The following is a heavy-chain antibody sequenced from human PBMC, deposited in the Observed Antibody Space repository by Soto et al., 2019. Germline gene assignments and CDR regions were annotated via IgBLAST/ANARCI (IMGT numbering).Heavy chain of an antibody. Sequence: QVQLQESGPGLVKASQTLSLTCSVSGSYITSGDYHWTWIRQAPGKGLEWIGYISHSETTYYSPALKNRIIISSDFSMNQFSLRLNSVTAADTAVYFCAGFGVGDRDDKWGQGTLVTVSS. D-gene: IGHD2-8*01. CDR2: ISHSETT. V-gene: IGHV4-30-4*01. CDR1: GSYITSGDYH. J-gene: IGHJ4*02. CDR3: AGFGVGDRDDK.